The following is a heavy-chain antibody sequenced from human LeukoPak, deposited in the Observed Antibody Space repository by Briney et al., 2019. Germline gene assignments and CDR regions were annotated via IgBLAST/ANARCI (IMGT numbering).Heavy chain of an antibody. CDR3: ARRGYGSGSYYGY. J-gene: IGHJ4*02. Sequence: PSGTLSLTCAVYNGSFNEYYWSWIRQSPGKGLEWIGEINHGGSTNYNPSLKSRVTISVDTSKNQFSLKLSSVTAADTAVYYCARRGYGSGSYYGYWGQGTLVTVSS. CDR1: NGSFNEYY. V-gene: IGHV4-34*01. D-gene: IGHD3-10*01. CDR2: INHGGST.